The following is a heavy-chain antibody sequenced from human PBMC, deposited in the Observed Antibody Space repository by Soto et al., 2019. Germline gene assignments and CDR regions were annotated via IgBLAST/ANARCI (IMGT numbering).Heavy chain of an antibody. J-gene: IGHJ4*02. CDR3: ARDLRFSSTNYFDF. CDR1: GFLFTDYY. D-gene: IGHD2-8*01. V-gene: IGHV3-11*06. CDR2: IDGSSDYT. Sequence: PGGSLRLSCTASGFLFTDYYMGWIRQPPGKGLEWLAYIDGSSDYTNSADSVKGRFTISRDNAKNSVFLQMNNLRADDTAVYYCARDLRFSSTNYFDFWGRGTLVTVS.